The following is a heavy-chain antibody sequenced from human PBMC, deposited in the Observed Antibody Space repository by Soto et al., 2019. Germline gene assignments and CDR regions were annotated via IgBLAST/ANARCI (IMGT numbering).Heavy chain of an antibody. CDR3: ARGNQRWLQLWYFDL. D-gene: IGHD5-12*01. CDR1: GGTFSSYT. J-gene: IGHJ2*01. V-gene: IGHV1-69*12. Sequence: VQLVQSGAEVKKPGSSVTVSCKASGGTFSSYTISWVRQAPGQGLEWMGGIIPIFGTANYAQKFQGRVTITADESTSTAYMELSSLRSEDTAVYYCARGNQRWLQLWYFDLWGRGTLVTVSS. CDR2: IIPIFGTA.